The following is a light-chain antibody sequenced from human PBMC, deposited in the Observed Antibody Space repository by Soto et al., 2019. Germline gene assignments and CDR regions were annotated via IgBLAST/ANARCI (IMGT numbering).Light chain of an antibody. Sequence: EIVLTQSPGTLSLSPGERATLSCRASQSISSSYLAWYQQKPGQAPRPLIYGASSRATGIPDRFSGSGSGTDFTLTTRSLEPKVFAVYSCHHYVTSPWPFGQGPKGKSN. J-gene: IGKJ1*01. CDR3: HHYVTSPWP. CDR1: QSISSSY. CDR2: GAS. V-gene: IGKV3-20*01.